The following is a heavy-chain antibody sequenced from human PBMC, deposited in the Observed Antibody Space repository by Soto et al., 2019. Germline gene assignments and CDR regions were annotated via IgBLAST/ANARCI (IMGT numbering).Heavy chain of an antibody. J-gene: IGHJ3*02. D-gene: IGHD3-22*01. V-gene: IGHV1-46*01. CDR2: INPSGGST. CDR1: GYTFTSYY. Sequence: ASVKVSCKASGYTFTSYYMHWVRQAPGQGLEWMGIINPSGGSTSYAQKFQGRVTMTRDTSTSAVYMGLRSLRSDDTTVYYCARDLYNYDRSGWDDAFEIWSQGT. CDR3: ARDLYNYDRSGWDDAFEI.